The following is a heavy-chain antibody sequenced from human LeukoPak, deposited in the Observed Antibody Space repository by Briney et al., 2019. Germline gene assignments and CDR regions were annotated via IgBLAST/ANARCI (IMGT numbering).Heavy chain of an antibody. CDR1: GFTFSSYA. D-gene: IGHD6-13*01. Sequence: GGSLRLSCAASGFTFSSYAMHWVRQAPGKGLEWVAFIRYDGSNKYYADSVKGRFTISRDNSKNTLYLQMNSLRAEDTAVYYCAKDFQMVRGYFDYWGQGTLVTVSS. J-gene: IGHJ4*02. CDR3: AKDFQMVRGYFDY. V-gene: IGHV3-30*02. CDR2: IRYDGSNK.